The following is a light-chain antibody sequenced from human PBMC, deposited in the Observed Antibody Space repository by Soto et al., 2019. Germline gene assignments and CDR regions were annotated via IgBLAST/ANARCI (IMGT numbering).Light chain of an antibody. CDR3: QQRGKWPST. J-gene: IGKJ2*02. CDR2: GAS. CDR1: QSISSN. V-gene: IGKV3-15*01. Sequence: EIVMTQFPATLSVSPGERATLSCRASQSISSNLAWYQQKPGQAPRLLIYGASTRAIGIPGRLSGSGSGTEFTLTISSLQSEDFAVYYCQQRGKWPSTFGPGTRVEMK.